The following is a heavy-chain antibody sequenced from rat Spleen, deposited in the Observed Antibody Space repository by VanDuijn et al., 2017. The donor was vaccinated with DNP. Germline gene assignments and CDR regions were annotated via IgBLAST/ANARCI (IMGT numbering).Heavy chain of an antibody. D-gene: IGHD1-4*01. CDR2: VHYDGGST. J-gene: IGHJ2*01. CDR3: VRHSIGYGYYFDY. CDR1: GFSFGDYY. V-gene: IGHV5-22*01. Sequence: EVQLVESGGGLVQPGRSLKVSCAVSGFSFGDYYMAWVRQTPTKGLEWVAYVHYDGGSTSYGDSVKGRFTISRDNAKSTLYLQMNSLRSEDTATYYCVRHSIGYGYYFDYWGHGVMVTVSS.